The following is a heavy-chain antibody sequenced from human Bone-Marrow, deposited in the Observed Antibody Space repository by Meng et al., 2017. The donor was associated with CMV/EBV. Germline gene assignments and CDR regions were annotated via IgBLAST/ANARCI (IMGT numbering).Heavy chain of an antibody. CDR2: ISSSGSTI. V-gene: IGHV3-11*04. D-gene: IGHD3-3*01. Sequence: GESLKISCAASGFTFSDYYMSWIRQAPGKGLEWVSYISSSGSTIHYADSVKGRFTISRDNAKNSLYLQMNSLRAEDTAVYYCARSDVLRFLDRHADVWGQGTTVTVSS. CDR1: GFTFSDYY. CDR3: ARSDVLRFLDRHADV. J-gene: IGHJ6*02.